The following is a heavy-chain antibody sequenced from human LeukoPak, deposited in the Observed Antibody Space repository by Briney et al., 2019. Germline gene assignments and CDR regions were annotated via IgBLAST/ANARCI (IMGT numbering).Heavy chain of an antibody. CDR1: GGSISSYY. D-gene: IGHD6-19*01. V-gene: IGHV4-59*12. J-gene: IGHJ4*02. CDR3: ARDSDSSGWHDY. CDR2: IYYSGST. Sequence: SETLSLTCTVSGGSISSYYWSWIRQPPGKGLEWIGYIYYSGSTNYNPSLKSRVTISVDTSKNQFSLKLRSVTAADTAVYYCARDSDSSGWHDYWGQGTLVTVSS.